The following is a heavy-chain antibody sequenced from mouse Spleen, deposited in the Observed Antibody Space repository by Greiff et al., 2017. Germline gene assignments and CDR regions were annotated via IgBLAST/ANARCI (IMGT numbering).Heavy chain of an antibody. D-gene: IGHD2-5*01. CDR2: FYPGSGSI. CDR3: ARHEEGGRYSNFYAMDY. J-gene: IGHJ4*01. CDR1: GYTFTEYT. V-gene: IGHV1-62-2*01. Sequence: QVQLQQSGAELVKPGASVKLSCKASGYTFTEYTIHWVKQRSGQGLEWIGWFYPGSGSIKYNEKFKDKATLTADKSSSTVYMELSRLTSEDSAVYFCARHEEGGRYSNFYAMDYWGQGTSVTVSS.